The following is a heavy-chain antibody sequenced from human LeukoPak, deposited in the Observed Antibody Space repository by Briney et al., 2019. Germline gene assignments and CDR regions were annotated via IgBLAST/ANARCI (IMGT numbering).Heavy chain of an antibody. D-gene: IGHD3-16*01. J-gene: IGHJ1*01. CDR1: GGTFSSYA. V-gene: IGHV1-69*04. CDR2: IIPILGIA. Sequence: LVKVSCKASGGTFSSYAISWVRQAPGQGLEWMGRIIPILGIANYAQKFQGRVTITADKSTSTAYMELSSLRSEDTAVYYCAREGSRGSYFQHWGQGTLVTVSS. CDR3: AREGSRGSYFQH.